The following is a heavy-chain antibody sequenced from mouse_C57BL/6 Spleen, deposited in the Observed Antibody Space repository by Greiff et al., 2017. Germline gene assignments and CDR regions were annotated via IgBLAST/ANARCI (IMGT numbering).Heavy chain of an antibody. J-gene: IGHJ1*03. D-gene: IGHD1-1*01. V-gene: IGHV5-17*01. CDR2: ISSGSSTL. CDR3: SRIITTLVADWYVDV. CDR1: GFTFSDYG. Sequence: EVMLVESGGGLVKPGGSLKLSCAASGFTFSDYGMHWVRQAPEKGLEWVAYISSGSSTLYTADQVKGRITSSRDHAKNTLFLQMTMLRSEHTALYYCSRIITTLVADWYVDVWGTGTTVTVSS.